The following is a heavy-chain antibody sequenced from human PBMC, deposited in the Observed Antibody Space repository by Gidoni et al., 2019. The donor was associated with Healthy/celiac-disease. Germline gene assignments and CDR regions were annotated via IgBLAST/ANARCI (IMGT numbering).Heavy chain of an antibody. Sequence: EVQLVESGGGLVKPGGSLRLSCAASGFTFSNYSMNWVRQAPGKGLEWVSSISSSSSYIYYADSVKGRFTISRDNAKNSLYLQMNSLRAEDTAVYYCSRGDMWEPSTVGGMDVWGQGTTVTVSS. CDR3: SRGDMWEPSTVGGMDV. J-gene: IGHJ6*02. CDR2: ISSSSSYI. CDR1: GFTFSNYS. V-gene: IGHV3-21*01. D-gene: IGHD1-26*01.